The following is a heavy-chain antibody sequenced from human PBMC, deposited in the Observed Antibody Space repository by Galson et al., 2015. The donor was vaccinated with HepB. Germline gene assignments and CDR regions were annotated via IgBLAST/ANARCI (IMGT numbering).Heavy chain of an antibody. V-gene: IGHV3-23*01. CDR2: INTASNT. Sequence: SLRLSCAASGFRFSDYAMSWARQAPGKGLEWVSAINTASNTFYADSVKGRFTISRGNSKNTLYLQINSLRAEDTAIYYCAKRMAFYFDYWGQGIRVTVSS. CDR3: AKRMAFYFDY. CDR1: GFRFSDYA. D-gene: IGHD2-8*01. J-gene: IGHJ4*02.